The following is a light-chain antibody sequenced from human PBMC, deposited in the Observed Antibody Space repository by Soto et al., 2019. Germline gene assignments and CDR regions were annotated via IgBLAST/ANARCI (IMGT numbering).Light chain of an antibody. J-gene: IGLJ2*01. CDR1: SSNIGSNY. CDR3: AAWDDSLSGVV. CDR2: TNN. Sequence: QAVVTQPPSTSGTPGQRVTISCSGSSSNIGSNYVYWYQQLPGTAPKLLIYTNNQRPSGVPDRFSGSKSGTSASLAISGLRSEDEAVYYCAAWDDSLSGVVFGGGTKLTVL. V-gene: IGLV1-47*01.